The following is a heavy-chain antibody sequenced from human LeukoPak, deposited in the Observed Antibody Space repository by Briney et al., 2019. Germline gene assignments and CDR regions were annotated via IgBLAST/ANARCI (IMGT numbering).Heavy chain of an antibody. D-gene: IGHD3-10*01. CDR3: AKVWFGELWSLDY. CDR2: ISGSGDST. V-gene: IGHV3-23*01. Sequence: KTGGSLRLSCAASGFTFSSYGMSWVRQAPGKGLEWVSAISGSGDSTYYADSVKGRFTISRDNSKNTLYLQMNSLRAEDTAVYYCAKVWFGELWSLDYWGQGTLVTVSS. J-gene: IGHJ4*02. CDR1: GFTFSSYG.